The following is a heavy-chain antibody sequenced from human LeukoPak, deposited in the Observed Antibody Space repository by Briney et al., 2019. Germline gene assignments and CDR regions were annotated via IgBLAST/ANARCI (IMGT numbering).Heavy chain of an antibody. D-gene: IGHD3-16*02. CDR3: AKHYDYIWGSYRYFDY. CDR2: ISGSRAIS. Sequence: GGSLRLSCAASGFTFSNYAMSWVRQAPGKGLEWVSGISGSRAISYADSVKGRFTISRDNSKNTLYLQMNSLRAEDTAVYYCAKHYDYIWGSYRYFDYWGQGTLVTVSS. V-gene: IGHV3-23*01. CDR1: GFTFSNYA. J-gene: IGHJ4*02.